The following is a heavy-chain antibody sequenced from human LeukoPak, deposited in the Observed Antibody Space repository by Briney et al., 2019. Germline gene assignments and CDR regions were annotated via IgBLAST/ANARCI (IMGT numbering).Heavy chain of an antibody. CDR2: VWYDGSNQ. CDR1: GFTFSSYA. D-gene: IGHD1-1*01. CDR3: AKAKRGTTGDVINM. J-gene: IGHJ3*02. V-gene: IGHV3-33*08. Sequence: GGSLRLSCAASGFTFSSYAMSWLRQAPGKGLEWVAVVWYDGSNQYYADSVKGRFTISRDNSKNILYLQMNSLRAEDTAVYYRAKAKRGTTGDVINMWGQGRMVTVFS.